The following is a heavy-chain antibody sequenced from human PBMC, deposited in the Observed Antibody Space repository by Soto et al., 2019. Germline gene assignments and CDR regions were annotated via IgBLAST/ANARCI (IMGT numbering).Heavy chain of an antibody. J-gene: IGHJ5*02. Sequence: SETLSLTCTVSGGSISSYYWSWIRQPPGKGLEWIGYIYYSGSTNYNPSLKSRVTISVDTSKNQFSLKLSSVTAADTAVYYCAKTPGMRGWFDPWGQGTLVTVSS. CDR1: GGSISSYY. CDR2: IYYSGST. V-gene: IGHV4-59*08. CDR3: AKTPGMRGWFDP.